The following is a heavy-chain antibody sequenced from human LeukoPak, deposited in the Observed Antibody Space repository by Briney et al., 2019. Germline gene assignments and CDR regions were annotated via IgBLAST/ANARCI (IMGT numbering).Heavy chain of an antibody. J-gene: IGHJ4*02. CDR1: GGSFSGYY. D-gene: IGHD1-1*01. V-gene: IGHV4-39*01. CDR2: IYYSGST. Sequence: SETLSLTCAGYGGSFSGYYWGWIRQPPGKGLEWIGSIYYSGSTYYNPSLKSRVTISVDTSKNQFSLQLSSVTAADTAVYYCARHVRATGTTHFDYRGQGTLVTVSS. CDR3: ARHVRATGTTHFDY.